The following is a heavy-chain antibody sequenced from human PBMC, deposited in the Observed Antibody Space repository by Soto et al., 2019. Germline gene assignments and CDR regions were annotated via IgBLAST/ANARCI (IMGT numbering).Heavy chain of an antibody. CDR3: ARVRLTYYDILTGPQGAFDI. Sequence: ASVKVSCKASGYTFTSYARHWVRQAPGQRLEWMGWSNAGNGNTKYSQEFPGRVTITRDTPASTAYMELSSLRSEDMAVYYCARVRLTYYDILTGPQGAFDIWGQGTMVTVSS. V-gene: IGHV1-3*02. D-gene: IGHD3-9*01. CDR1: GYTFTSYA. CDR2: SNAGNGNT. J-gene: IGHJ3*02.